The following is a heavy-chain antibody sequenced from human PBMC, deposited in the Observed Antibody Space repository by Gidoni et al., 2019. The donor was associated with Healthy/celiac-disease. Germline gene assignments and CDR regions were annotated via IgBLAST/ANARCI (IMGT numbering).Heavy chain of an antibody. CDR1: GGSFSGYY. V-gene: IGHV4-34*01. D-gene: IGHD3-3*01. CDR2: INHRGST. J-gene: IGHJ5*02. Sequence: QVQLQQWGAGLLKPSETLSLTCAVYGGSFSGYYWSWIRQPPVKGLEWIGEINHRGSTNYNPSLKSLFTISVDTSKNQFSLKLSSVTAADTAVYYCAREYYDFWSGYYLGNWFDPWGQGTLVTVSS. CDR3: AREYYDFWSGYYLGNWFDP.